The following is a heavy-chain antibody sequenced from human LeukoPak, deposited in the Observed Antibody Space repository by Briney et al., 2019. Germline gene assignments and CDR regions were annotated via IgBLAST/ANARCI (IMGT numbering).Heavy chain of an antibody. CDR2: IIPILGTA. J-gene: IGHJ4*02. V-gene: IGHV1-69*13. CDR3: ARSRPYYYDSSGYYALFDY. CDR1: GGAFSSYA. D-gene: IGHD3-22*01. Sequence: SVNVSCKASGGAFSSYAISWVRQAPGQGLEWMGGIIPILGTANYAQKFQGRVTITADESTSTAYMELSSLRSEDTAVYYCARSRPYYYDSSGYYALFDYWGQGTLVTVSS.